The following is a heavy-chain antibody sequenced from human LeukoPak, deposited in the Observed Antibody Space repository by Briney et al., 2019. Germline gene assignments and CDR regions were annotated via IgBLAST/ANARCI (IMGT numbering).Heavy chain of an antibody. CDR3: ATAWNLGATFDY. CDR2: IYYSGST. D-gene: IGHD1-26*01. Sequence: NSSETLSLTCTVSGGSISSYYWSWIRQPPGKGLEWIGYIYYSGSTNYNPSLKSRVTISVDTSKNQFSLKLSSVTAADTAVYYCATAWNLGATFDYWGQGTLVTVSS. CDR1: GGSISSYY. V-gene: IGHV4-59*01. J-gene: IGHJ4*02.